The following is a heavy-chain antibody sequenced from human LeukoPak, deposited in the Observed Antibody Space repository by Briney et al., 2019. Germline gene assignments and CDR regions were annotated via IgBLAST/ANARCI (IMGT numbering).Heavy chain of an antibody. J-gene: IGHJ4*02. CDR1: GGTFSSYA. V-gene: IGHV1-69*05. CDR2: IIPIFGTA. CDR3: AREGGGYSYGLYPF. D-gene: IGHD5-18*01. Sequence: SVKVSRKASGGTFSSYAISWVRQAPGQGLEWMGRIIPIFGTANYAQKFQGRVTITTDESTSTAYMELSSLRSEDTAVYYCAREGGGYSYGLYPFWGQGTLVTVSS.